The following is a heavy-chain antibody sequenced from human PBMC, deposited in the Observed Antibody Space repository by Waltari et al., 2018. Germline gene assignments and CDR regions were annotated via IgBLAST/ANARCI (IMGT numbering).Heavy chain of an antibody. D-gene: IGHD3-10*01. Sequence: EVQLLESGGGLVQPGGSLRLSCAASGFTFSSYAMSWVRQAPGKGLEWVSYISSSSSTIYYADSVKGRFTISRDNAKNSLYLQMNSLRAEDTAVYYCARANPRDYYGSGSYSDYWGQGTLVTVSS. CDR1: GFTFSSYA. CDR3: ARANPRDYYGSGSYSDY. V-gene: IGHV3-48*01. CDR2: ISSSSSTI. J-gene: IGHJ4*02.